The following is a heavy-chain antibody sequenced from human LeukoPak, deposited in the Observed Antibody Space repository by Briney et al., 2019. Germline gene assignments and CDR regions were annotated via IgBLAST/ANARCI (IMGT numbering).Heavy chain of an antibody. CDR3: ARARVEMATKISPKIYDY. CDR1: GGSISSYY. V-gene: IGHV4-59*01. D-gene: IGHD5-24*01. J-gene: IGHJ4*02. Sequence: KSSETLSLTCTVSGGSISSYYWSWIRQPPGKGLEWIGYIYYSGSTNYNPSLKSRVTISVDTSKNQFSLKLSSVTAADTAVYYCARARVEMATKISPKIYDYWGQGTLVTVSS. CDR2: IYYSGST.